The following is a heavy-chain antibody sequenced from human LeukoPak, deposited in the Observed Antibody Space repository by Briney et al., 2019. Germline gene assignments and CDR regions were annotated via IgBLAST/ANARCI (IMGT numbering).Heavy chain of an antibody. CDR3: ARDSSSWHQLGY. V-gene: IGHV3-23*01. Sequence: GGSLRLSCAASGFTFRNYAMNWVRQAPGKSLEWFSLISTSATSTHYADSVRGRFTISRDNSKNTLYLQMNSLRAEDTAVYYCARDSSSWHQLGYWGQGTLVTVSS. CDR1: GFTFRNYA. D-gene: IGHD6-13*01. J-gene: IGHJ4*02. CDR2: ISTSATST.